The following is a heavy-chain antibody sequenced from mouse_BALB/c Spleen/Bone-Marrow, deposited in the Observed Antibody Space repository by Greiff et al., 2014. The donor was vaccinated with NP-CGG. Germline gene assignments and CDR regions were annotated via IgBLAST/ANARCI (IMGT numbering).Heavy chain of an antibody. Sequence: VQLKESGGGLVQPGGSLKLSCAASGFTFSSYGMSWGRQTPEKRLELVATINSNGGSTYYPDSVKGRFTISRDNAKNTLYLQMSSLKSEDTAMYYCARIWAYYAMDYWGQGTSVTVSS. CDR2: INSNGGST. CDR1: GFTFSSYG. D-gene: IGHD4-1*01. CDR3: ARIWAYYAMDY. V-gene: IGHV5-6-3*01. J-gene: IGHJ4*01.